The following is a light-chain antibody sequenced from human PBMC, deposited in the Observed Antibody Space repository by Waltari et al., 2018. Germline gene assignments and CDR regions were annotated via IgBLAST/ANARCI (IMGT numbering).Light chain of an antibody. CDR3: HQYFDTPQT. Sequence: DIVMTQSPDSLAVSLGERATIHCKSSQSVFSSSSNKNQLAWYQQKPGQPPKLLIYWASTRESGVPVRFSGSGSGTDFTLTISSLEAEDAALYFYHQYFDTPQTFGQGTRLEIK. CDR1: QSVFSSSSNKNQ. CDR2: WAS. J-gene: IGKJ2*01. V-gene: IGKV4-1*01.